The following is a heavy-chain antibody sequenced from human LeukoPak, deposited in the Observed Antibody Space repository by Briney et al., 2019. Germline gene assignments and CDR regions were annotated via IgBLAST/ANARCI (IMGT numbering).Heavy chain of an antibody. CDR3: ALGMVPAIGGFDY. J-gene: IGHJ4*02. Sequence: SETLSLTCTVSGGSISSSSYYWGWIRQPPGKGLEWIGYVYYSGSTYYNPSLKSRVTISVDTSKNQFSLKQSSVTAADTAVYYCALGMVPAIGGFDYWGQGTLVTVSS. V-gene: IGHV4-39*07. CDR2: VYYSGST. CDR1: GGSISSSSYY. D-gene: IGHD2-21*02.